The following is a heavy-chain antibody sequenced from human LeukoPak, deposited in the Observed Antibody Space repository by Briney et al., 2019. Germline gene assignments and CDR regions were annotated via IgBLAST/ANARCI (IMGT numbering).Heavy chain of an antibody. Sequence: GGSLSLSCAASGFTFSSYAMSWVRQAPGKGLEWVSAISGSGGSTYYADSVKGRFTISRDNSKNTLHLQMNSLRAEDTAVYYCAKDSIRGSTDFDYWGQGTLVTVSS. D-gene: IGHD2-2*01. CDR1: GFTFSSYA. CDR3: AKDSIRGSTDFDY. J-gene: IGHJ4*02. CDR2: ISGSGGST. V-gene: IGHV3-23*01.